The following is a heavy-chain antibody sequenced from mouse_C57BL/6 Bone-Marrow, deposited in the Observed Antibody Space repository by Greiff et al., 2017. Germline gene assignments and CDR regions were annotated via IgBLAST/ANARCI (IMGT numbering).Heavy chain of an antibody. V-gene: IGHV2-5*01. J-gene: IGHJ4*01. D-gene: IGHD1-1*01. CDR1: GFSLTSYG. Sequence: QVQLQQSGPGLVQPSQRLSVTCTVSGFSLTSYGVHWVRQSPGKGLEWLGVIWRGGSTDYNAAFMSRLSITKDNSKSQVFFKMNMRQADDTAIYYCAKAYYYGSSCLYYYAMDYWGQGTSVTVSS. CDR2: IWRGGST. CDR3: AKAYYYGSSCLYYYAMDY.